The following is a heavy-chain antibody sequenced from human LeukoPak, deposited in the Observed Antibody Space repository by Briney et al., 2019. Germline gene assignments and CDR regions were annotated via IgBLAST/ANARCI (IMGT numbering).Heavy chain of an antibody. D-gene: IGHD2-2*03. Sequence: ASVKVSCKASGYTFTSYAMNWVRQAPGQGLEWVGWINTNTGNPTYAQGFTGRFVFSLDTSVSTAYLQISSLKAEDTAVYYCAREGNGYCSSTSCQTFDYWGQGTLVTVSS. J-gene: IGHJ4*02. CDR1: GYTFTSYA. CDR3: AREGNGYCSSTSCQTFDY. V-gene: IGHV7-4-1*02. CDR2: INTNTGNP.